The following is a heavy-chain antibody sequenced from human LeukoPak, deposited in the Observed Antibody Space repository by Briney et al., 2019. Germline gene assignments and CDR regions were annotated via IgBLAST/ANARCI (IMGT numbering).Heavy chain of an antibody. J-gene: IGHJ4*02. CDR3: AKDGSSSGYYFDY. V-gene: IGHV3-23*01. Sequence: GGSLRLSCAASGFTFNRYGTSWVRQAPGKGLEWVSAISGSGGSTYYADSVKGRFTISRDNSKNTLYLQMNSLRAEDTAAYYCAKDGSSSGYYFDYWGQGTLVTVSS. D-gene: IGHD3-22*01. CDR2: ISGSGGST. CDR1: GFTFNRYG.